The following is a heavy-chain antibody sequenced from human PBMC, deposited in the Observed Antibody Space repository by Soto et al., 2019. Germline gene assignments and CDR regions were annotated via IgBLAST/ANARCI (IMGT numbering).Heavy chain of an antibody. Sequence: GSLRLSCAASGFTFSSYALHWVRQAPGKGLEWVAVLSYDGTYKYYTDYVKGRFTISRDNSKNTLNLQMNSLRAEDTAVYYCAIGGNYGILTGYYDVDNWGQGTLVTVSS. CDR3: AIGGNYGILTGYYDVDN. V-gene: IGHV3-30-3*01. CDR1: GFTFSSYA. D-gene: IGHD3-9*01. CDR2: LSYDGTYK. J-gene: IGHJ4*02.